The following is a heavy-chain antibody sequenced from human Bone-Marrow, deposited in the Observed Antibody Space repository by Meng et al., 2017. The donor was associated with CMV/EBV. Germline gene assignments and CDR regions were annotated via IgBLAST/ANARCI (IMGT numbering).Heavy chain of an antibody. D-gene: IGHD3-10*01. J-gene: IGHJ4*02. CDR3: ARDALWFPYDY. CDR1: GGSISSYY. V-gene: IGHV4-39*07. Sequence: GPLRLSCTVSGGSISSYYWGWIRQPPGKGLEWIGSIYYSGSTYYNPSLKSRVTISVDTSKNQFSLKLSSVTAADTAVYYCARDALWFPYDYWGQGTLVTVSS. CDR2: IYYSGST.